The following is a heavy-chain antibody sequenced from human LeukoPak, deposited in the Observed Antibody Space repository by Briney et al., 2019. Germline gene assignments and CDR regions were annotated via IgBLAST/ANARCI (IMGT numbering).Heavy chain of an antibody. CDR1: GFTFNDYY. CDR2: INIGGTNT. CDR3: AKVAGHAYYYYGMDV. V-gene: IGHV3-11*01. Sequence: GGSLRLSCAASGFTFNDYYMSWIRQAPGKGLEWLSYINIGGTNTHYADSVKGRFTISRDNAKKSLYLEMHNLRAEDTAVYYCAKVAGHAYYYYGMDVWGQGTTVTVSS. D-gene: IGHD6-19*01. J-gene: IGHJ6*02.